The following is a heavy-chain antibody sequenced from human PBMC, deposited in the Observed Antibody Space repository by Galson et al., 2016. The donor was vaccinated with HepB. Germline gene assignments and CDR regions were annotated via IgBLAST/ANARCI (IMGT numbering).Heavy chain of an antibody. Sequence: SLRLSCAASGFNFRRYWMHWVRQAPGKGLVWVSRINTDASIITYEDSVKGRFTISRDNAKNTLYLQMNSLRAEDTAVYYCVRDRASSGWYVFGSWGQGTLVTVAS. CDR1: GFNFRRYW. V-gene: IGHV3-74*03. D-gene: IGHD6-19*01. CDR3: VRDRASSGWYVFGS. J-gene: IGHJ4*02. CDR2: INTDASII.